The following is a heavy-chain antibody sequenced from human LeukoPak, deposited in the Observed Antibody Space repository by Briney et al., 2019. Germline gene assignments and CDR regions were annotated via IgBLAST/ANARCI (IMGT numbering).Heavy chain of an antibody. CDR1: GFTFSTYA. D-gene: IGHD3-22*01. Sequence: GGSLTLSCAASGFTFSTYAASWVRQAPGKGLEWVSAITGSGGSTYYADSVKGRFTISRDNSKNTFYLQMNSLRAEDTALYYCARYYYDSSGSYPFDYWGQGTLVTVSS. CDR3: ARYYYDSSGSYPFDY. V-gene: IGHV3-23*01. J-gene: IGHJ4*02. CDR2: ITGSGGST.